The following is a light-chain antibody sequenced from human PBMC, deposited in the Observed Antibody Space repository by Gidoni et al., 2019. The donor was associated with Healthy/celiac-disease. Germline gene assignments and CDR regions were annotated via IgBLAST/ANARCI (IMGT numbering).Light chain of an antibody. J-gene: IGKJ1*01. V-gene: IGKV1-39*01. CDR2: AAS. Sequence: DIQMTQSPSSLSASVGDRVTITCRASQSISSYLNWYQQQPGKAPKLLLYAASSLQSGVPSRFSGSGSGTDFTITISSLQPEDFATYYWQQSYSTPWTFGQGTKVEIK. CDR1: QSISSY. CDR3: QQSYSTPWT.